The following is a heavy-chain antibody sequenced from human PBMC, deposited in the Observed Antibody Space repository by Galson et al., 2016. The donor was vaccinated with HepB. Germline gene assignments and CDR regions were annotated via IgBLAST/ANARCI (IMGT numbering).Heavy chain of an antibody. D-gene: IGHD2-15*01. Sequence: SLRLSCAVSGFPFGSSWMGWVRQAPGKGLEWVAVISYDGRDKYSADSVKGRFTISRDNSKNTLYLQMNSLRAEDTAVYYCAKDSMAVAATFPKYYYYYGMDVWGQGTTVTVSS. CDR3: AKDSMAVAATFPKYYYYYGMDV. V-gene: IGHV3-30*18. CDR1: GFPFGSSW. CDR2: ISYDGRDK. J-gene: IGHJ6*02.